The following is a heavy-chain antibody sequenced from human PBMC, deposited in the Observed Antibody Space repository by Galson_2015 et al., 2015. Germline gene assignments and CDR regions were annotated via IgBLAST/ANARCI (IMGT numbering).Heavy chain of an antibody. J-gene: IGHJ6*03. Sequence: SLRLSCAASGFTFSSYSMNWVRQAPGKGLEWVSSISSSSSYIYYADSVKGRFTISRDNAKNSLYLQMNSLRAEDTAVYYCARVNSCSGGSCQGSVREDCMDVWGKGTTVTVSS. CDR3: ARVNSCSGGSCQGSVREDCMDV. CDR2: ISSSSSYI. D-gene: IGHD2-15*01. V-gene: IGHV3-21*01. CDR1: GFTFSSYS.